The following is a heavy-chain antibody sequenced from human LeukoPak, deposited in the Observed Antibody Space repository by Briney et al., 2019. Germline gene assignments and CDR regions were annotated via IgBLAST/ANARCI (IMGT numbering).Heavy chain of an antibody. CDR3: ARFRGYTDYKGFDY. J-gene: IGHJ4*02. CDR2: IHYSGST. D-gene: IGHD5-18*01. V-gene: IGHV4-59*01. CDR1: GDSISPYY. Sequence: SETLSLTCTVSGDSISPYYWNWIRQPPGKGLEWIGYIHYSGSTNYNPSLKSRVTISVDTSKNQFSLKLSSVTAADTAVYYCARFRGYTDYKGFDYRGQGTLVTVSS.